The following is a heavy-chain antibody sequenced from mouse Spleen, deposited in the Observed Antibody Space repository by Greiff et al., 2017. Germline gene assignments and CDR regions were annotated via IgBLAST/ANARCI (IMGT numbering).Heavy chain of an antibody. CDR3: ARQRYYGSSPYFDY. V-gene: IGHV5-15*04. J-gene: IGHJ2*01. Sequence: EVMLVESGGGLVKPGGSLKLSCAASGFTFSDYGMAWVRQAPGKGPEWVAFISNLAYSIYYADTVTGRFTISRENAKNTLYLEMSSLRSEDTAMYYCARQRYYGSSPYFDYWGQGTTLTVSS. D-gene: IGHD1-1*01. CDR2: ISNLAYSI. CDR1: GFTFSDYG.